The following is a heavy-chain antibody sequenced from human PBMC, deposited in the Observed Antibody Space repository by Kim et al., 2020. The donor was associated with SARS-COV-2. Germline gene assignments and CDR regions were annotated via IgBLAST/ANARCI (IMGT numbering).Heavy chain of an antibody. V-gene: IGHV5-10-1*01. CDR3: ARTGTVTTYAGDNWFDP. J-gene: IGHJ5*02. CDR1: GYSFTSYW. CDR2: IDPSDSYT. Sequence: GESLKISCKGSGYSFTSYWISWVRQMPGKGLEWMGRIDPSDSYTNYSPSFQGHVTISADKSISTAYLQWSSLKASDTAMYYCARTGTVTTYAGDNWFDPWGQGTLVTVSS. D-gene: IGHD4-17*01.